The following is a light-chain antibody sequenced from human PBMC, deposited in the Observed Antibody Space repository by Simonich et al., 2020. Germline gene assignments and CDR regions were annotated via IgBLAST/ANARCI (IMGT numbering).Light chain of an antibody. CDR2: AAS. Sequence: DIQMTQSPSSLSASVGDRVTITCRASHSISLYLNWYQQKPGKAPKLLIYAASRLQSGVPSRFSGSRSGTDFTLTISSLQPEDFATYYCQQSYSTPLTFGGGTKVEIK. CDR1: HSISLY. CDR3: QQSYSTPLT. J-gene: IGKJ4*01. V-gene: IGKV1-39*01.